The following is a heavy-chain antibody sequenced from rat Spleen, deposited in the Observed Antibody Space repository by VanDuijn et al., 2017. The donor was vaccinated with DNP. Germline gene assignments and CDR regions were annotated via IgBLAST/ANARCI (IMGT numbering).Heavy chain of an antibody. Sequence: EVQLVESGGGLVQPGRSMKLSCAASGFSFSDYYMAWVRQAPKKGLEWVASISNTGDTTYYSDSVKGRFSLSRDNAKSTLYLQVNSLRSEDTATYYCARRESNNYYFDYWGQGVMVTVSS. V-gene: IGHV5-22*01. CDR1: GFSFSDYY. J-gene: IGHJ2*01. CDR2: ISNTGDTT. CDR3: ARRESNNYYFDY. D-gene: IGHD1-10*01.